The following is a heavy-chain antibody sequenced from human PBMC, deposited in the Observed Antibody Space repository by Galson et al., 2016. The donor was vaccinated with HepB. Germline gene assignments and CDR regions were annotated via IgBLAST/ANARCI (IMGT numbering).Heavy chain of an antibody. D-gene: IGHD3-10*01. V-gene: IGHV3-30-3*01. CDR1: GFTVSNNY. J-gene: IGHJ4*02. Sequence: SLRLSCAASGFTVSNNYMKWVRQAPGKGLEWVGVVSYDGNTKWYAGSVMGRFTISRDNSKNTLFLQMSSLRAEDTAVYYCARSQWFGELFYFDSWGQGTLVTVSS. CDR2: VSYDGNTK. CDR3: ARSQWFGELFYFDS.